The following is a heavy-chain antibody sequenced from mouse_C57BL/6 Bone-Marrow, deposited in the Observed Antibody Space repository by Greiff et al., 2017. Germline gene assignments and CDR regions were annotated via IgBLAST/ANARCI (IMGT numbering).Heavy chain of an antibody. CDR2: FIPYNGGT. V-gene: IGHV1-19*01. CDR3: ASRAVVAEDAMDY. Sequence: VQLQQSGPVLVKPGASVSMSCKVSGYSFTDYYLYWLNQSLGRSLEWIGVFIPYNGGTSYNQKFKGKATLTVDKSSSTAYMEINSLTAEDSAVYYCASRAVVAEDAMDYWGQGTSVTVSS. CDR1: GYSFTDYY. D-gene: IGHD1-1*01. J-gene: IGHJ4*01.